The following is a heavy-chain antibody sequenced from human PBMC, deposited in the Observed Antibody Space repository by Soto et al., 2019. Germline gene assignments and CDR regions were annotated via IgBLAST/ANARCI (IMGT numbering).Heavy chain of an antibody. V-gene: IGHV1-69*13. J-gene: IGHJ4*02. CDR1: GGTFSSYA. CDR3: ARVSDILTGFDY. D-gene: IGHD3-9*01. CDR2: IVPIFGTA. Sequence: SVKVSCKASGGTFSSYAISWVRQAPGQGLEWMGGIVPIFGTANYAQKFQGRVTITADESTSTAYMELSSLRSEDTAVYYCARVSDILTGFDYWGQGTLVTVSS.